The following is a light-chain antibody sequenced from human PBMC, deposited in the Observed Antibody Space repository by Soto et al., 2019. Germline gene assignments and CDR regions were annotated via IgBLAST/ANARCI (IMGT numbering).Light chain of an antibody. V-gene: IGKV1-12*01. CDR3: QQVSRFTFT. Sequence: DIQMTQSPSSVSASVGDRVTITCRASQGISSWLAWYQQIPGKAPKLLIYATSSLQSGVPSRFSGSGSAHDFAHTISSTQHEDFATHYCQQVSRFTFTFGPATKVDI. CDR2: ATS. CDR1: QGISSW. J-gene: IGKJ3*01.